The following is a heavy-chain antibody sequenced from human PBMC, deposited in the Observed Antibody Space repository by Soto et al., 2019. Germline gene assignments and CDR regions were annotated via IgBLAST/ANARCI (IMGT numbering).Heavy chain of an antibody. J-gene: IGHJ4*02. CDR2: ISAYNGNT. D-gene: IGHD2-15*01. CDR3: ARDKGYCSGGSCYYGY. Sequence: ASVKVSCTASGYSFTSYGISWVRQAPGQGLEWMGWISAYNGNTNYAQKLQGRVTMTTDTSTSTAYMELRSLRSDDTAVYYCARDKGYCSGGSCYYGYWGQGTLVTVSS. CDR1: GYSFTSYG. V-gene: IGHV1-18*01.